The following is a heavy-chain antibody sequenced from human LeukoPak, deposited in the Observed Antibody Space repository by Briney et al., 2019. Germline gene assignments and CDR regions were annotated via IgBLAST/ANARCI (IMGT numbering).Heavy chain of an antibody. CDR2: IHSGGNT. CDR3: ARERRYCSGDNCYSGHDY. Sequence: PGGSLRLSCAVSGFTVSSNYMSWVRQAPGKGLEWVSLIHSGGNTVYADSLKDRVTISRDSSKNMVNPQINSLRPEDTAVYYCARERRYCSGDNCYSGHDYWGQGTLVIVSS. D-gene: IGHD2-15*01. J-gene: IGHJ4*02. V-gene: IGHV3-53*01. CDR1: GFTVSSNY.